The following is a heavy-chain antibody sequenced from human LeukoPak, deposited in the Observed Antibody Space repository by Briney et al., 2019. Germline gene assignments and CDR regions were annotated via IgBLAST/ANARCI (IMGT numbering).Heavy chain of an antibody. D-gene: IGHD5-24*01. V-gene: IGHV3-23*01. CDR3: ASMATTTDY. J-gene: IGHJ4*02. Sequence: PGGSLRLSCAASGFTFGSYWMNWVRQAPGKGLEWVSSIGNSGGSLYYADSVKGRFTISRDNSKNTLYLQMNSLRAEDTAVYYCASMATTTDYWGQGTLVTVSS. CDR2: IGNSGGSL. CDR1: GFTFGSYW.